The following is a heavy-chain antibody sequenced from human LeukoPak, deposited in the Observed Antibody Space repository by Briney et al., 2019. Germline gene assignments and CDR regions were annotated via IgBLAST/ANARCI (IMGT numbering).Heavy chain of an antibody. V-gene: IGHV3-20*01. Sequence: GGSLRLSCAASGFTFDDYGMSWVRQAPGKGLEWVSGINWNGGSTGYADSVKGRFTISRDNDKNSLYLQMNSLRAEDTALYHCARRSDYQSYGSESYYLDYWGQGTLVTVSS. J-gene: IGHJ4*02. CDR1: GFTFDDYG. D-gene: IGHD3-10*01. CDR2: INWNGGST. CDR3: ARRSDYQSYGSESYYLDY.